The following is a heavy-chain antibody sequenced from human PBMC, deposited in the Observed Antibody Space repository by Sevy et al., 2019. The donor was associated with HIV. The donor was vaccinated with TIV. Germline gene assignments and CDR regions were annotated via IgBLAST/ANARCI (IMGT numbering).Heavy chain of an antibody. Sequence: GGSLRLSCAASGFTFDDYAMHWVRQAPGKGLEWVSGISWNSGSIGYADSVKGRFTISRDNAKNSLYLQMNCLRAEDTALYYCAKDTAPHYYDSSGQYYYYYGMDVWGQGTTVTVSS. CDR1: GFTFDDYA. D-gene: IGHD3-22*01. J-gene: IGHJ6*02. CDR2: ISWNSGSI. V-gene: IGHV3-9*01. CDR3: AKDTAPHYYDSSGQYYYYYGMDV.